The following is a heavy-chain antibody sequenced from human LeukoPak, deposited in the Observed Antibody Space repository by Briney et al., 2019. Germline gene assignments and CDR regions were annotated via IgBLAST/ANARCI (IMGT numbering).Heavy chain of an antibody. Sequence: PGGSLRLSCAASGFTVSSNYMSWVHQAPGKGLEWVSGISGGGVTTYYADSVKGRFTISRDNSKNTLYLQMNSLRADDTAIYYCARNQQLGGHSYYYYGMDVWGQGTTVTVSS. CDR3: ARNQQLGGHSYYYYGMDV. D-gene: IGHD3-16*01. CDR1: GFTVSSNY. CDR2: ISGGGVTT. J-gene: IGHJ6*02. V-gene: IGHV3-23*01.